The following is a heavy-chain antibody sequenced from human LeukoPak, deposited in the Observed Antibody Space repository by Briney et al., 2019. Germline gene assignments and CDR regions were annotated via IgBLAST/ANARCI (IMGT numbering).Heavy chain of an antibody. J-gene: IGHJ5*02. CDR2: INHSGTT. CDR1: GESLSGHH. CDR3: AKGARSNRYNWNGLINWFDP. D-gene: IGHD1-20*01. Sequence: SETLSLTCAVYGESLSGHHWTFIRQPPGKGLVWIGEINHSGTTYYNPSLKSRVTISVDTSKNQFSLNLNSVTAADTAVYYCAKGARSNRYNWNGLINWFDPWGQGTLVTVSS. V-gene: IGHV4-34*01.